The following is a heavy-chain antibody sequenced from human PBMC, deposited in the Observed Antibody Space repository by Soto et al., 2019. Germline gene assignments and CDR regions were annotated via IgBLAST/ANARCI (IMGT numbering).Heavy chain of an antibody. V-gene: IGHV1-24*01. CDR3: ASTPTAMVYNWFDP. CDR2: FDPEDGET. J-gene: IGHJ5*02. Sequence: ASVKVSCTVSGYTLTELSMHWVRQAPGKGLEWMGGFDPEDGETIYAQKFQGRVTMTEDTSTDTAYMELSSLRSEDTAVYYCASTPTAMVYNWFDPWGQGTLVTVSS. CDR1: GYTLTELS. D-gene: IGHD5-18*01.